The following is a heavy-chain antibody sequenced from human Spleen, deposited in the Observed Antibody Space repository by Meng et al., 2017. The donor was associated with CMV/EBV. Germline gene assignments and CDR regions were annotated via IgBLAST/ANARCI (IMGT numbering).Heavy chain of an antibody. Sequence: GGSLRLSCAASRFTFSSYGMHWVRQAPGKGLEWVAFIRYDGSNKYYADSVKGRFNISRDNIKNTLDLNMSSLSAGDTDVYYCARDSVVVTAAIPGVDVWGQGTTVTVSS. J-gene: IGHJ6*02. V-gene: IGHV3-30*02. CDR1: RFTFSSYG. CDR2: IRYDGSNK. D-gene: IGHD2-2*01. CDR3: ARDSVVVTAAIPGVDV.